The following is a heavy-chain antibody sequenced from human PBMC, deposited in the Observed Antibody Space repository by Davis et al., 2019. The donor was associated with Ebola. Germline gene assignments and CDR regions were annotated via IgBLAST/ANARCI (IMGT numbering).Heavy chain of an antibody. D-gene: IGHD4-23*01. V-gene: IGHV3-7*03. CDR2: INQDGSAK. J-gene: IGHJ4*02. Sequence: PGGSLRLSCAVSGFTFTTYWMTWVRQAPGKGLEWVANINQDGSAKNYVDSVKGRFTISRDNSKNSLFLQMNSLRAEDTAVYYCAKEKGDYGGNEFDYWGQGTLVTVSS. CDR3: AKEKGDYGGNEFDY. CDR1: GFTFTTYW.